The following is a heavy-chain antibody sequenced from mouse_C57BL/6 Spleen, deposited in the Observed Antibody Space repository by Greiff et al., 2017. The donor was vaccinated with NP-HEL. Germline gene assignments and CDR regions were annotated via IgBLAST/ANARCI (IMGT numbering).Heavy chain of an antibody. Sequence: QVQLQQPGAELVRPGTSVKLSCKASGYTFTSYWMHWVKQRPGQGLEWIGVIDPSDSYTNYNQKFKGKATLTVDTSSSTAYMQLRSLTSEDSAVYYCASLTTVVASDVWGTGTTVTVSS. D-gene: IGHD1-1*01. CDR2: IDPSDSYT. J-gene: IGHJ1*03. V-gene: IGHV1-59*01. CDR3: ASLTTVVASDV. CDR1: GYTFTSYW.